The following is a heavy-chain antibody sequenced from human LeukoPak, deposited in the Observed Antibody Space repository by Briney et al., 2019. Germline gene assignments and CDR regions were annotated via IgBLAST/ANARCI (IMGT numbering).Heavy chain of an antibody. J-gene: IGHJ3*02. CDR1: GGSISSSSYY. D-gene: IGHD2-2*01. CDR2: IYYSGST. CDR3: ARDFKGRTRGAFDI. Sequence: SETLSLTCTVSGGSISSSSYYWGWIRQPPGKGLEWIGSIYYSGSTYYNPSLKSRVTISVDTSKNQFSLKLSSVTAADTAVYYCARDFKGRTRGAFDIWGQGTMVTVSS. V-gene: IGHV4-39*07.